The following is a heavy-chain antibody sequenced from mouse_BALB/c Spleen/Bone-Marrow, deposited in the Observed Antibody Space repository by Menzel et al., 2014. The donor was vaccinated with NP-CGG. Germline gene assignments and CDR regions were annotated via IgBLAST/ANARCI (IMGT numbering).Heavy chain of an antibody. V-gene: IGHV6-6*02. CDR3: TRGTYYDSFYARDY. J-gene: IGHJ4*01. Sequence: EVKLMEPGGGLVQPGGSMKLSCVASGFTFSNYWMNWVRQSPEKGLEWVAEIRLKSNNYATHYAESVKGRFTISRDDSKSSVYLQVNNLRAEDTGIYYCTRGTYYDSFYARDYWGQGTPVTVSS. D-gene: IGHD2-10*01. CDR1: GFTFSNYW. CDR2: IRLKSNNYAT.